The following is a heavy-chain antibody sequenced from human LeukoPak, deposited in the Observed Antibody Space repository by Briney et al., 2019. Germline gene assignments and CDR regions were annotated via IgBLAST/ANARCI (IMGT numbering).Heavy chain of an antibody. Sequence: AGGSLRLSCAASGFTFSSYAMSWVRQAPGKGLEWVSAISGSGGSTYYADSVKGRFTISRDNSKNTLYLQMNSLRAEDTAVYYCAKDPRSYCSSTSCYTEDYWGQGTLVTVSS. CDR2: ISGSGGST. CDR1: GFTFSSYA. D-gene: IGHD2-2*02. CDR3: AKDPRSYCSSTSCYTEDY. J-gene: IGHJ4*02. V-gene: IGHV3-23*01.